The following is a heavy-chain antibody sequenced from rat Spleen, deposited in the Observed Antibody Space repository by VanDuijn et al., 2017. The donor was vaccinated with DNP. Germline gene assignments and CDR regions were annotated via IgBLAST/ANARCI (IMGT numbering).Heavy chain of an antibody. J-gene: IGHJ3*01. CDR3: ARPWDLGFAY. CDR1: GFTFSDYY. D-gene: IGHD4-6*01. Sequence: EVQLVESGGGLAQPGRSLKLSCVASGFTFSDYYMAWVRQAPTKGLEWVAYISYDGGSVYYGDSVKGRFTISRDNAKSTLYLQMNSLRSEDMATYYCARPWDLGFAYWGQGTLVTVSS. CDR2: ISYDGGSV. V-gene: IGHV5-22*01.